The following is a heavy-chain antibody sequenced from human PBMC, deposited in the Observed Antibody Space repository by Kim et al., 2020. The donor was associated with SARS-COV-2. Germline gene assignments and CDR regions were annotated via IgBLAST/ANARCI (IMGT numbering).Heavy chain of an antibody. V-gene: IGHV3-21*01. CDR3: AREDDSHYFPKY. J-gene: IGHJ4*02. D-gene: IGHD3-10*01. CDR1: GFILYEYN. Sequence: GGSLRLSCTSAGFILYEYNINWVRQAPGKGPEWVASITSGRSEVFYADSVRGRFTISRDAVKNSVYLQMNDLGAEDTAVYYCAREDDSHYFPKYWGQGVRVTVSS. CDR2: ITSGRSEV.